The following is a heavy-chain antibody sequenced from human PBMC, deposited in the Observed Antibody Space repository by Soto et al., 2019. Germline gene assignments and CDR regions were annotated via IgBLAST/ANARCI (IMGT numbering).Heavy chain of an antibody. V-gene: IGHV3-30-3*01. D-gene: IGHD6-19*01. CDR1: GFTFSAYN. CDR2: VSYDGSNE. Sequence: QVQLVESGGGVVQPGRSLRLSCAASGFTFSAYNMHWVRQAPDKGLEWVAVVSYDGSNEYYADSVKGRFTISRDNSESKLYLQRNTLSNECTAVYYWARGPVAGRGLSGGIVDDWGQGTTVTFSS. J-gene: IGHJ6*02. CDR3: ARGPVAGRGLSGGIVDD.